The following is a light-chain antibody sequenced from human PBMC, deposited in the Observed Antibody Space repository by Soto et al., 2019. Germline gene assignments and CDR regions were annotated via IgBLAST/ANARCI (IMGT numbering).Light chain of an antibody. CDR2: DAS. CDR1: ESIRNNY. V-gene: IGKV3-20*01. CDR3: QQSGSTPWT. Sequence: EIVLTQSPGTLSLSPGERATLSCRASESIRNNYLAWYQQIPGQPPRVLIHDASTRSTGTPDRFSGSGSGTDFTLTISRLEPEDFAVYYCQQSGSTPWTFDQGTKVEIK. J-gene: IGKJ1*01.